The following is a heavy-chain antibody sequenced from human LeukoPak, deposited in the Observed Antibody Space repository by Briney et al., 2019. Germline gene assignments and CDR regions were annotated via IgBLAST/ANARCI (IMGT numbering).Heavy chain of an antibody. CDR2: IYYSGST. Sequence: QPSETLSLTCTVSGGSISSHYWSWIRQPPGKGLEWIGYIYYSGSTYYNPSLKSRVTISVDTSKNQFSLKLSSVTAADTAVYYCAREIPRGIAAAGIDYWGQGTLVTVSS. J-gene: IGHJ4*02. CDR1: GGSISSHY. V-gene: IGHV4-59*11. D-gene: IGHD6-13*01. CDR3: AREIPRGIAAAGIDY.